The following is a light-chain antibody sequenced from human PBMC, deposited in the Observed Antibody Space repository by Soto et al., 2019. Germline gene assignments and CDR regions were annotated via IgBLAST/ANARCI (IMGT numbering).Light chain of an antibody. CDR2: DAS. CDR1: QSVSSY. CDR3: QQRSNWPPIT. Sequence: ESVLTQSPATLSLSLGERATLSCRASQSVSSYLAWYQQKPGQAPRLLIYDASNRATGIPARFSGSGSGTDFTLTISSLEPEDFAVYYCQQRSNWPPITFGQGTRLEIK. V-gene: IGKV3-11*01. J-gene: IGKJ5*01.